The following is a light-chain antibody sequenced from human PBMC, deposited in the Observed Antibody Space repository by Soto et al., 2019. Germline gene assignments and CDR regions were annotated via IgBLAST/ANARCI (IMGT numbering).Light chain of an antibody. Sequence: QSVLTQSASVSASPGQSITISCTGTSSDVGTYKYVSWYQHHPGKAPKLMIYDVSNRPSGVSNRFSGSKSGNTASLVISGLQTEDEADYYCSSYTTSSTLVFGGGTKVTVL. J-gene: IGLJ2*01. CDR2: DVS. CDR1: SSDVGTYKY. CDR3: SSYTTSSTLV. V-gene: IGLV2-14*03.